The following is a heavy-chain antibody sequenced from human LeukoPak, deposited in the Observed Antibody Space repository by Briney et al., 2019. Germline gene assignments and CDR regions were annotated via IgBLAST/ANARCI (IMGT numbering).Heavy chain of an antibody. V-gene: IGHV1-8*03. D-gene: IGHD3-10*01. CDR2: VNPYNDKT. Sequence: GASVKVSCKASGYTFNTFDINWVRQATGQGPEWMGWVNPYNDKTVYAPKFQGRVSISSNNSINTAYMEFSGLKSDDTAVYYCARGRRLRVVTSRPIYYYYYMDVWGGGTTVTVSS. CDR3: ARGRRLRVVTSRPIYYYYYMDV. J-gene: IGHJ6*03. CDR1: GYTFNTFD.